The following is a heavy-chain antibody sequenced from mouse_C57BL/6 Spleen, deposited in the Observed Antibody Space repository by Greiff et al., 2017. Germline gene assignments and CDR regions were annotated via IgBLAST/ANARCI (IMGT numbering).Heavy chain of an antibody. CDR1: GYTFTSYW. D-gene: IGHD1-1*01. CDR3: ARRGGSFSFAY. Sequence: QVQLKQPGAELVRPGSSVKLSCKASGYTFTSYWMHWVKQRPIQGLEWIGNIDPSDSETHYNQKFKDKATLTVDKSSSTAYMQLSSLTSEDSAVYYCARRGGSFSFAYGGQGTLVTVSA. V-gene: IGHV1-52*01. J-gene: IGHJ3*01. CDR2: IDPSDSET.